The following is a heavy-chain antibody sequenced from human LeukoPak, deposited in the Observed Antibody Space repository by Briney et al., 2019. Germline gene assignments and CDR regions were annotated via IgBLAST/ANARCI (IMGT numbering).Heavy chain of an antibody. D-gene: IGHD1-26*01. V-gene: IGHV3-7*03. CDR1: GFTFSSYA. CDR3: ARWAGGHYDY. CDR2: IKQVGSDK. Sequence: PGGSLRLSCAASGFTFSSYAMSWVRQAPGKGLEWVANIKQVGSDKYYVESVQGRFTISRDNAKNSLYLQMNSLRAEDTAVYYCARWAGGHYDYWGQGTLVTVSS. J-gene: IGHJ4*02.